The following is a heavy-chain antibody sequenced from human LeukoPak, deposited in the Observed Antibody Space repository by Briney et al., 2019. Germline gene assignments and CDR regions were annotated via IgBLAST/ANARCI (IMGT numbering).Heavy chain of an antibody. CDR3: ARGSGYPYYFDY. CDR2: ISSSSSYI. Sequence: TGGSLRLSCAVSGFTFSSYSMNWVRQAPGKGLEWVSSISSSSSYIYYADSVKGRFTTSRDNAKNSLYLQMNSLRAEDTAVYYCARGSGYPYYFDYWGQGTLVTVSS. D-gene: IGHD3-22*01. V-gene: IGHV3-21*01. CDR1: GFTFSSYS. J-gene: IGHJ4*02.